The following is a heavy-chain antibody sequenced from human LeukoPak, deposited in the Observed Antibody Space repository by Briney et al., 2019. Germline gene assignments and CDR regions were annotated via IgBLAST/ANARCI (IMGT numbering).Heavy chain of an antibody. CDR2: ISHSGST. V-gene: IGHV4-30-2*01. CDR3: AREVSEYYYYYMDV. J-gene: IGHJ6*03. CDR1: SDSLSSGGYY. Sequence: SETLSLTCTVSSDSLSSGGYYWSWIRQPPGKGLEWLGYISHSGSTYYNPSLKSRVTISVDTSKNQLSLNLRTVTAADTAVYYCAREVSEYYYYYMDVWGKGTTVTVSS.